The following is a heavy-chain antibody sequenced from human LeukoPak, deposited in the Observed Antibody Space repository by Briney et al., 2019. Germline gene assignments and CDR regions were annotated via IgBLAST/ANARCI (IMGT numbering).Heavy chain of an antibody. CDR1: GFTFSSYA. V-gene: IGHV3-23*01. CDR3: AKDVTYGSGSYYTAYYYNGMDV. J-gene: IGHJ6*02. Sequence: GGALRLSCAASGFTFSSYAMSWVRQAPGKGLEWVSAINGSGGSTYYADSVKGRFTISRDNSKNTLYLQMNSLRAEDTAVYYCAKDVTYGSGSYYTAYYYNGMDVWGQGTTVTVS. CDR2: INGSGGST. D-gene: IGHD3-10*01.